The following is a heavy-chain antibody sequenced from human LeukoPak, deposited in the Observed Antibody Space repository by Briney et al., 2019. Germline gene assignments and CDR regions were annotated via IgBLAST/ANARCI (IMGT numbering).Heavy chain of an antibody. V-gene: IGHV4-30-2*01. CDR3: ARSQALLLDAFDI. J-gene: IGHJ3*02. Sequence: PSQTLFLTCAVSGGSISSGGYSWSWIRQPPGKGLEWIGYIYHSGSTYYNPSLKSRVTISVDRSKNQFSLKLSSVTAADTAVYYCARSQALLLDAFDIWGQGTMVTVSS. CDR1: GGSISSGGYS. CDR2: IYHSGST.